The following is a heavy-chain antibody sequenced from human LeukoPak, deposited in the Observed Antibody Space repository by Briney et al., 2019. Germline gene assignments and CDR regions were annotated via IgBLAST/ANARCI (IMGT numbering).Heavy chain of an antibody. V-gene: IGHV4-61*05. CDR2: IYYSGST. D-gene: IGHD3-3*01. J-gene: IGHJ5*02. CDR1: GGSISSSSYY. CDR3: AKNGQSGFSFDP. Sequence: SETLSLTCTVSGGSISSSSYYWGWIRQPPGKGLEWIGYIYYSGSTNYNPSLKSRVTISVDTSKNQFSLKLSSVTAADTAVYYCAKNGQSGFSFDPWGQGNLVTVSS.